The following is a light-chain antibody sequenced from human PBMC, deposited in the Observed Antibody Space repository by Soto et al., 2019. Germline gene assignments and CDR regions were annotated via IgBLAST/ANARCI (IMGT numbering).Light chain of an antibody. CDR2: EVT. J-gene: IGLJ1*01. CDR1: SSDIGGYNM. V-gene: IGLV2-14*01. Sequence: QSVLAQPACVSGSPGQSITISCTGTSSDIGGYNMVSWYQQHPPKAPKLMIYEVTHRPSGISDRFSASKSGNTASLTISGLQAEDEGDYYCFSYTTAKTYVFGTATKVTVL. CDR3: FSYTTAKTYV.